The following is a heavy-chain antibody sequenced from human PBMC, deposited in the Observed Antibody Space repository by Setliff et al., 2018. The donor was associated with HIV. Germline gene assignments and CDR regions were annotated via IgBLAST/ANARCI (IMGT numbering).Heavy chain of an antibody. Sequence: ASVKVSCKASGYPFSGYGISWVRQAPGQGLEWMGWINTHSGYTNYAQNVQGRVTITRDTSTSTAYMELRSLKSDDTAVYYCARGKTWLRFLDYWGQGTLVTVSS. CDR2: INTHSGYT. CDR3: ARGKTWLRFLDY. J-gene: IGHJ4*02. D-gene: IGHD5-12*01. V-gene: IGHV1-18*01. CDR1: GYPFSGYG.